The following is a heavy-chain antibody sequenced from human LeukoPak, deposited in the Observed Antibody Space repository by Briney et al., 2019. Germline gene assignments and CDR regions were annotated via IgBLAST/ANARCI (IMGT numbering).Heavy chain of an antibody. J-gene: IGHJ5*02. CDR1: GGTFSSYA. CDR2: IIPIFGTA. Sequence: SVKVSCKASGGTFSSYAISWVRQAPGQGLEWMGGIIPIFGTANYAQKFQGRVTITTDESTSTAYMELSGLRSEDTAVYYCVRGRGEVGLMVYAIRGDWFDPWGQGTPVTVSS. V-gene: IGHV1-69*05. D-gene: IGHD2-8*01. CDR3: VRGRGEVGLMVYAIRGDWFDP.